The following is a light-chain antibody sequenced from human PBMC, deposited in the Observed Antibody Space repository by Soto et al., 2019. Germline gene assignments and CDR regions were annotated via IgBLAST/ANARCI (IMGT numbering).Light chain of an antibody. Sequence: DIQMTQSPSTLSASVGDRVTITCRASQSISSWLAWYQRKPGKAPKLLIYKASSLESGVPSRFSGSGSGTEFTLTISSLQPDDFASYYCQQYNSYSPWTFGQGTEVDIK. CDR2: KAS. J-gene: IGKJ1*01. CDR1: QSISSW. CDR3: QQYNSYSPWT. V-gene: IGKV1-5*03.